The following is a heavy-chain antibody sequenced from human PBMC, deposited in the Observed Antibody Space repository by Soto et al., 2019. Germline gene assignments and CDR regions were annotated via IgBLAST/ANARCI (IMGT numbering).Heavy chain of an antibody. CDR1: GFTFSSYA. Sequence: GGSLRLSCAASGFTFSSYAMSWVRQAPGKGLEWVSAISGSGGSTYYADSVKGRFTISRDNSKNTLYLQMNSLRAEDTAVYYCAKVLYPEDYYDSSGYCPGGCYYYYGMDVWGQGTTVTVSS. D-gene: IGHD3-22*01. J-gene: IGHJ6*02. V-gene: IGHV3-23*01. CDR3: AKVLYPEDYYDSSGYCPGGCYYYYGMDV. CDR2: ISGSGGST.